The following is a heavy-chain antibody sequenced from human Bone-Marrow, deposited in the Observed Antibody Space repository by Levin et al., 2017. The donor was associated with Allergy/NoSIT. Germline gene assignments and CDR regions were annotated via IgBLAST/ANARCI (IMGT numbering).Heavy chain of an antibody. V-gene: IGHV4-59*01. D-gene: IGHD3-10*01. CDR2: IYYSGST. J-gene: IGHJ4*02. Sequence: GSLRLSCTVSGGSITAYYWNWIRQSPGKGLEWIGYIYYSGSTTYSPSLKSRVTMSIDTLKNQFSLQLKSVTAADTAVYYCARDRAGGGFDYWGQGRLVTVSS. CDR1: GGSITAYY. CDR3: ARDRAGGGFDY.